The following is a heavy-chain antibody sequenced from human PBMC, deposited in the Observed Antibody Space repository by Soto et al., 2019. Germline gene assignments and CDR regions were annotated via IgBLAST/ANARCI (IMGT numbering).Heavy chain of an antibody. CDR3: ARDEGISSSEGYYYYGMDV. Sequence: SETLSLTCTVSGGSISSGGYYWSWIRQHPGKGLEWIGYIYYSGSTYYNPSLKSRVTISVDTSKNQFSLKLGSVTAADTAVYYCARDEGISSSEGYYYYGMDVWGQGTTVTVS. D-gene: IGHD6-6*01. J-gene: IGHJ6*02. CDR2: IYYSGST. CDR1: GGSISSGGYY. V-gene: IGHV4-31*03.